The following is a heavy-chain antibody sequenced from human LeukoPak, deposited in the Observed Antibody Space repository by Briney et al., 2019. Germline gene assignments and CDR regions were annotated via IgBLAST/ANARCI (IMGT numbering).Heavy chain of an antibody. Sequence: GGSLRLSCAASGFTFSTYPMSWVRQPPGKGLEWVSTIDDGGGSTYFADSVKGRFTISRDNSKNTLYLQMNSLRAEDTAVYYCARDATGTGFDPWGQGTLVTVSS. CDR2: IDDGGGST. D-gene: IGHD1-1*01. CDR1: GFTFSTYP. V-gene: IGHV3-23*01. J-gene: IGHJ5*02. CDR3: ARDATGTGFDP.